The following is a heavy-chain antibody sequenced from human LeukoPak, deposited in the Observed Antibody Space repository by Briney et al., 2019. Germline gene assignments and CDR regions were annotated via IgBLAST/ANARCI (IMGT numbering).Heavy chain of an antibody. J-gene: IGHJ3*02. CDR1: GGSISSYY. Sequence: SETLSLTCTGSGGSISSYYWSWIRQPPGKGLEWIGYIYYSGSTNYNPSLKSRVTKSVDTSKNQFSLKLSSVTAACTAVYFCARVPHCDILTGYYWNAFDIWGQGTMVTVSS. CDR3: ARVPHCDILTGYYWNAFDI. D-gene: IGHD3-9*01. V-gene: IGHV4-59*01. CDR2: IYYSGST.